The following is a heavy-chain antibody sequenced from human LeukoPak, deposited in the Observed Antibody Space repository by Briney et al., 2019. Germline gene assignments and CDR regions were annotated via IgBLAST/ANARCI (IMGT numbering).Heavy chain of an antibody. CDR1: GYTFTGYY. V-gene: IGHV1-2*02. Sequence: ASVKVSCKASGYTFTGYYIHWVRQAPGQGLEWMGWTNPNSGATKYAQKFQGRVTMTRDTSISTAYMELSRLRSDDTAVYYCARKTSSSWYDYWGQGTLVTVSS. CDR2: TNPNSGAT. J-gene: IGHJ4*02. CDR3: ARKTSSSWYDY. D-gene: IGHD6-13*01.